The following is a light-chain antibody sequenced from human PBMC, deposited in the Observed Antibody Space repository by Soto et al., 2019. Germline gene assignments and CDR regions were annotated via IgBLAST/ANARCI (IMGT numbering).Light chain of an antibody. CDR2: DNN. V-gene: IGLV1-40*01. J-gene: IGLJ3*02. CDR1: SSNIGAGYD. Sequence: QSVLTQPPSVSGAPGQRVTISCTGSSSNIGAGYDVHWYQQLPRTPPKLLIYDNNNRPSGVPDRFAGSKSGTSASLAITGLQAEDEADYYCQSFDRSLSGRVFGGGTKLTVL. CDR3: QSFDRSLSGRV.